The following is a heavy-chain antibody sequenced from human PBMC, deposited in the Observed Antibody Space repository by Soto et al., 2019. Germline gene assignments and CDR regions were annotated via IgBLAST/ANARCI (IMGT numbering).Heavy chain of an antibody. CDR3: ARDISPSRGAIFGVVRGGMDV. Sequence: EVQLVESGGGLVKPGGSLRLSCAASGFTFSSYSMNWVRQAPGKGLEWVSSISSSSSYIYYADSVKGRFTISRDNAKNSLYLQMNSLRAEDTAVYYCARDISPSRGAIFGVVRGGMDVWGQGTTVTVSS. D-gene: IGHD3-3*01. V-gene: IGHV3-21*01. CDR1: GFTFSSYS. J-gene: IGHJ6*02. CDR2: ISSSSSYI.